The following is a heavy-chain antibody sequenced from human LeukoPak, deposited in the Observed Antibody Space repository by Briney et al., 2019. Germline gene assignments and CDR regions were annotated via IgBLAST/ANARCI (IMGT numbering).Heavy chain of an antibody. CDR1: GYTFTSYG. D-gene: IGHD4-17*01. V-gene: IGHV1-18*01. Sequence: ASVKVSCKASGYTFTSYGISWVRQAPGQGLEWMGWISAYNGNTNYAQKLQGRVTMTTDTFTSTAYMELRSLRSDDTAVYYCARDRGAYGDYLYAFDIWGQGTMVTVSS. CDR2: ISAYNGNT. CDR3: ARDRGAYGDYLYAFDI. J-gene: IGHJ3*02.